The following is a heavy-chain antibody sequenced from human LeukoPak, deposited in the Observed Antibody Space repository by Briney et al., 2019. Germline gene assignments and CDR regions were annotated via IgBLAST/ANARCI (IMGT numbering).Heavy chain of an antibody. CDR3: VKDIGDY. CDR2: VSGDGIST. CDR1: GFTFDDYA. J-gene: IGHJ4*02. Sequence: GGSLRLSCAASGFTFDDYAVHWVRQVPGKGLEWVSLVSGDGISTYYADSVKGRFTISRDNSRNSLFLQMNSLRTEDSALYYCVKDIGDYWGQGTLVTVSS. V-gene: IGHV3-43*02.